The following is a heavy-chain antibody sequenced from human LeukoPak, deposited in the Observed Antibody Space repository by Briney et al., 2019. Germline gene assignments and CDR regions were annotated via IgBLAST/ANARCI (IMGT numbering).Heavy chain of an antibody. D-gene: IGHD2-15*01. V-gene: IGHV3-30*02. J-gene: IGHJ5*02. CDR3: AKDLGIHSSGAGWHSNWFDP. Sequence: GGSLRLSCVASGFTFSSHGMHWVRQAPGKGLEWVAFIMYDGGQKNYVDSVKGRLTISRDNPKNTLYLQMNSLRVEDTAVYYCAKDLGIHSSGAGWHSNWFDPWGQGTLVTVTS. CDR2: IMYDGGQK. CDR1: GFTFSSHG.